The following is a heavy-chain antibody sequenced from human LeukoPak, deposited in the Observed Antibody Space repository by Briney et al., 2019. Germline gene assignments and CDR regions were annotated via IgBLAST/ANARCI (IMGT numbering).Heavy chain of an antibody. D-gene: IGHD2-15*01. CDR1: GGSISTSNYY. Sequence: SETLSLTCTVSGGSISTSNYYWGWIRQPPGKGLEWIGNIYYSGSTYYNESLESRVTISIDTSKNQFSLKLNSVTAADTAVYYCARDLEEVVAATTNYYYYYMDVWGKGTTVTVSS. J-gene: IGHJ6*03. CDR3: ARDLEEVVAATTNYYYYYMDV. V-gene: IGHV4-39*07. CDR2: IYYSGST.